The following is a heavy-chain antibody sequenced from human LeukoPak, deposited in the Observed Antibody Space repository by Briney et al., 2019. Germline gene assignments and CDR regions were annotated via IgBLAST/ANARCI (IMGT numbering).Heavy chain of an antibody. CDR2: INPSGST. Sequence: SETLSLTCAVYGGSFSGYYWNWIRQPPGKGLEWIGEINPSGSTNYNPSLKSRVTISVDTSKNQFSLRLTSLTDADTAVYYCARSYHYARCYEYIWGSYRYPPTFDYWGRGTLVSVS. CDR3: ARSYHYARCYEYIWGSYRYPPTFDY. J-gene: IGHJ4*02. D-gene: IGHD3-16*02. V-gene: IGHV4-34*01. CDR1: GGSFSGYY.